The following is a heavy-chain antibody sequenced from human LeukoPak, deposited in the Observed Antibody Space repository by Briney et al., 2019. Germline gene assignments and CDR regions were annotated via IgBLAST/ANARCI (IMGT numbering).Heavy chain of an antibody. CDR2: ISSNGGST. V-gene: IGHV3-64*01. D-gene: IGHD3-22*01. CDR1: GFTFSSYA. Sequence: PGGSLRLSCAASGFTFSSYAMHWVRQAPGKGLEYVSAISSNGGSTYYANSVKGRFTISRDNSKNTLYLQMGSLRAEDMAVYYCAKDYYDSSGNDAFDIWGQGTMVTVSS. CDR3: AKDYYDSSGNDAFDI. J-gene: IGHJ3*02.